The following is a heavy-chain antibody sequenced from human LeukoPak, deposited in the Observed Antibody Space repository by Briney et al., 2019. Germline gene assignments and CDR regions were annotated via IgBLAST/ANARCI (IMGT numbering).Heavy chain of an antibody. D-gene: IGHD1-26*01. CDR2: IRSKANSYAT. Sequence: GGSLRLSCAASGFTFSGSAMHWVRQASGKGLEWVGRIRSKANSYATAYAASVKGRFTISRDDSKNTAYLQMNSLETEDTAVYYCTRQEGWELIFDYWGQGTLVTVSS. V-gene: IGHV3-73*01. CDR1: GFTFSGSA. J-gene: IGHJ4*02. CDR3: TRQEGWELIFDY.